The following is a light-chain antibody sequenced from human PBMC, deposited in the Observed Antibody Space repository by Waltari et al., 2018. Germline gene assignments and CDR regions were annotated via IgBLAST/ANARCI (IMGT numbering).Light chain of an antibody. J-gene: IGLJ3*02. CDR3: AAWDDSLSGLV. Sequence: QSVLTQPPSASGTPGQKVTIPCNGSGAHSGSNYVYVYQQLPGTAPKLLIFKNNQRPSGVPDRFSDSKSGTSASLAINGLRSEDEADYYCAAWDDSLSGLVLGGGTKVTVL. CDR1: GAHSGSNY. CDR2: KNN. V-gene: IGLV1-47*01.